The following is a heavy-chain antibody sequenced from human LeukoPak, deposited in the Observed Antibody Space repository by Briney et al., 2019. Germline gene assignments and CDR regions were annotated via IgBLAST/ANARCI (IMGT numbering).Heavy chain of an antibody. J-gene: IGHJ3*02. D-gene: IGHD3-22*01. CDR1: GGSISSGSYY. Sequence: SETLSLTCTVSGGSISSGSYYWSWIRQPAGKGLEWIGRIYTSGSTNYNPSLKSRVTISVDTSKNQFSLKLSSVTAADTAVYYCAGSSYYYDSSGYYRRRAFDIWGQGTMVTVSS. V-gene: IGHV4-61*02. CDR2: IYTSGST. CDR3: AGSSYYYDSSGYYRRRAFDI.